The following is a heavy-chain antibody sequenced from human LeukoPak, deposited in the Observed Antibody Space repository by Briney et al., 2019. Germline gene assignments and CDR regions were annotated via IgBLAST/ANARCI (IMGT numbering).Heavy chain of an antibody. CDR3: AREYSSGYYYFDY. J-gene: IGHJ4*02. V-gene: IGHV3-33*08. CDR1: GFTFSHSA. Sequence: GGSLRLSCAASGFTFSHSAMTWVRQAPGKGLEWVAVIWYDGSNKYYADSVKGRFTISRDNSKNTLYLQMNSLRAEDTAVYYCAREYSSGYYYFDYWGQGTLVTVSS. D-gene: IGHD3-22*01. CDR2: IWYDGSNK.